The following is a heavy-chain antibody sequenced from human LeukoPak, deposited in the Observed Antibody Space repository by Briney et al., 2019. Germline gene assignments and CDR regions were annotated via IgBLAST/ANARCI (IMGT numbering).Heavy chain of an antibody. D-gene: IGHD3-22*01. J-gene: IGHJ4*02. CDR2: IIPIFGTA. CDR1: GGTFSSYA. V-gene: IGHV1-69*13. CDR3: ARASDYYDSSGLGDY. Sequence: ASVNVSCKASGGTFSSYAISWVRQAPGQGLEWMGGIIPIFGTANYAQKFQGRVTITADESTSTVYMELSSLRSEDTAVYYCARASDYYDSSGLGDYWGQGTLVTVSS.